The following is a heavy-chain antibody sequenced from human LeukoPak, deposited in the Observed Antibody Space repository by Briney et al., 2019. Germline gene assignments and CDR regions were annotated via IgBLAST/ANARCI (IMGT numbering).Heavy chain of an antibody. Sequence: SETLSLTCAVYGGSFSGYYWSWIRQPPGKGLEWIGEINHSGSTNYNPSLKSRVTISVDTSKNQFSLKLSSVTAADTAVYYCASSDTYYYDSSEITFDYWGQGTLVTASS. CDR2: INHSGST. V-gene: IGHV4-34*01. CDR1: GGSFSGYY. D-gene: IGHD3-22*01. J-gene: IGHJ4*02. CDR3: ASSDTYYYDSSEITFDY.